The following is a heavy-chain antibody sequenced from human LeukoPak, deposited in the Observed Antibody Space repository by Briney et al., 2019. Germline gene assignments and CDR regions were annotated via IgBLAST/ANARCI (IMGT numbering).Heavy chain of an antibody. Sequence: KPSEPLSLTCTVSGGSISSYYWSWIRQPPGKGLEWIGYIYYTGSTNYNPSLRGRVTISVDTSKNQFSLKLSSVTAADTAVYYCARATTGEPYSWFDPWGQGTLVTVSS. D-gene: IGHD7-27*01. J-gene: IGHJ5*02. V-gene: IGHV4-59*01. CDR2: IYYTGST. CDR3: ARATTGEPYSWFDP. CDR1: GGSISSYY.